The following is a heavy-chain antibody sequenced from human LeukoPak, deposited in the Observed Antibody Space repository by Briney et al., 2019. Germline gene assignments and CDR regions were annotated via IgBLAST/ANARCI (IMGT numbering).Heavy chain of an antibody. V-gene: IGHV4-59*01. D-gene: IGHD6-19*01. CDR3: ARRASRIAVADNWFDP. Sequence: SETLSLTCTVSGGSISSYYWSWIRQPPGKGLEWIGYIYYSGSTNYNPSLKSRVTISVDTSKNQFSLKLSSVTAADTAVYYCARRASRIAVADNWFDPWGQGTLVTVSS. CDR2: IYYSGST. CDR1: GGSISSYY. J-gene: IGHJ5*02.